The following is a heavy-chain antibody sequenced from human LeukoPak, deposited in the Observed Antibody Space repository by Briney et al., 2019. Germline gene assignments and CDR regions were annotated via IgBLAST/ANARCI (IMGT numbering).Heavy chain of an antibody. V-gene: IGHV3-23*01. Sequence: GGSLRLSCTASGFSLSAHPMSWVRQGPGKSLEWVSVISGSGQTTYYADSVKGRFTVYKDNSKNAVYLQMSSLRADDTAVYYCAKEKDYRVFDHWGQGTLVTVSS. CDR2: ISGSGQTT. CDR3: AKEKDYRVFDH. D-gene: IGHD4-11*01. CDR1: GFSLSAHP. J-gene: IGHJ4*02.